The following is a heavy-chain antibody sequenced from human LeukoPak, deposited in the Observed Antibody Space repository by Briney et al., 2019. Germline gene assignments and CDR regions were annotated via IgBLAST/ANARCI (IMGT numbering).Heavy chain of an antibody. D-gene: IGHD6-19*01. CDR3: ARVKHSSGWYAYDS. V-gene: IGHV1-18*01. Sequence: GASVKVSCKASGYTFTSYAISWVRQAPGQGLEWVGWISTYNGVTHYGSKFQGRVTMTTDTSTSTAYMELRSLRSDDTAVYYCARVKHSSGWYAYDSWGQGTLLTVLS. J-gene: IGHJ4*02. CDR2: ISTYNGVT. CDR1: GYTFTSYA.